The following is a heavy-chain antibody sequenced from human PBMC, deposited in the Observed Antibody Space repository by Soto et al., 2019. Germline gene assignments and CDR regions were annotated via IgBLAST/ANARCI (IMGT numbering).Heavy chain of an antibody. V-gene: IGHV3-30*03. Sequence: QMHLVESGGGLVQPAMSLRLSCAVSGVTFTNHGIHWVRQAPGKGLEWVADISYNGIDKWYVDSVKGRFPTPRDNFGDSAYRKRNDLTPDDTAADCGASGQGQNRHHPQFDHWGRGSLATSSS. CDR3: ASGQGQNRHHPQFDH. CDR1: GVTFTNHG. J-gene: IGHJ4*02. CDR2: ISYNGIDK.